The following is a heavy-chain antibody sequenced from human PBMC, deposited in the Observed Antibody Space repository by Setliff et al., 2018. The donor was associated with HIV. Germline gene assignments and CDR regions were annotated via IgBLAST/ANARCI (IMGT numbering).Heavy chain of an antibody. CDR1: GYTFTSYG. CDR2: IIPIARIP. CDR3: ARGPLYGYDRGYFDY. Sequence: SVKVSCKASGYTFTSYGISWVRQAPGQGLAWMGGIIPIARIPNYAQKFQDRVTITADESTSTVYMEISSLTSEDTALYYCARGPLYGYDRGYFDYWGQGTLVTVSS. V-gene: IGHV1-69*10. J-gene: IGHJ4*02. D-gene: IGHD5-12*01.